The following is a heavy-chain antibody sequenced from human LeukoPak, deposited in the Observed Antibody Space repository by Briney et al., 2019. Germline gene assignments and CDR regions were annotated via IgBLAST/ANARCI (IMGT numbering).Heavy chain of an antibody. V-gene: IGHV3-48*03. CDR2: ISSGGSTM. J-gene: IGHJ4*02. Sequence: PGGSLRLSCVASGFPLSSYEMHCVRQAPGKGLEWVSYISSGGSTMYYADSVKGRFSISRDNAKNSLYLQMNSLRAEDTGFYYCARDLDVGASTGSFDYWGQGTRVTVSS. D-gene: IGHD4/OR15-4a*01. CDR1: GFPLSSYE. CDR3: ARDLDVGASTGSFDY.